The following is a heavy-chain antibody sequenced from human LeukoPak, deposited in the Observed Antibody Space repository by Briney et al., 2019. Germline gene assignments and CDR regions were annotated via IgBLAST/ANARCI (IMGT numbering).Heavy chain of an antibody. CDR1: GFTFSSYA. CDR3: ARFHLILGFDP. D-gene: IGHD3-3*01. V-gene: IGHV3-23*01. CDR2: ISGSSGST. J-gene: IGHJ5*02. Sequence: GGSLRLSCAASGFTFSSYAMSWVRQAPGKGLEWVSAISGSSGSTYYADSVKGRFTISRDNSKNTLYLQMNSLRAEDTAVYYCARFHLILGFDPWGQGTLDTVSS.